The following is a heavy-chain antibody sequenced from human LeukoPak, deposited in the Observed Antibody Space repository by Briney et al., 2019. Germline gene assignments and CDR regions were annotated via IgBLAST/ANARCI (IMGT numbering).Heavy chain of an antibody. CDR3: AKPHSDAFDI. D-gene: IGHD2-15*01. CDR2: IRYDGSNK. V-gene: IGHV3-30*02. CDR1: GFTFSSYG. Sequence: PGGSLRLSCAASGFTFSSYGMHCVRQAPGKGLEWVAFIRYDGSNKYYADSVKGRFTISRDNSKNTLYLQMNSLRAEDTAVYYCAKPHSDAFDIWGQGTMVTVSS. J-gene: IGHJ3*02.